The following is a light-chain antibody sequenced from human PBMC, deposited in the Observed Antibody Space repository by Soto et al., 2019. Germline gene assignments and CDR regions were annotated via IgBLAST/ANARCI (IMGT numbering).Light chain of an antibody. J-gene: IGLJ2*01. CDR1: SSDVGDYDY. CDR2: EVS. Sequence: QSALTQPPSASGSPGQSVTISCTGTSSDVGDYDYVSWYQQHPGKAPKLMIYEVSKRPSGVPGRFSGSKSGNTASLTVSGLQTEDEADYYCSSYGGFNNVLFGGGTKLTVL. V-gene: IGLV2-8*01. CDR3: SSYGGFNNVL.